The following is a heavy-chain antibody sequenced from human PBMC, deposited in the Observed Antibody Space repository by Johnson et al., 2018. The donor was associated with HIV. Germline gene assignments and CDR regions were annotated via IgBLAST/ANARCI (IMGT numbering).Heavy chain of an antibody. D-gene: IGHD3-22*01. Sequence: VQLVESGGGLVHPGGSLRLSCAASGFTFSNYAMSWVRQAPGKGLEWVSGISWNSGSIGYAYSVKGRFTISRDNAKNSLYLQMNTLRAEDTAVYYCARLIAVVIDGFDIWGQGTMVTVSA. CDR1: GFTFSNYA. CDR3: ARLIAVVIDGFDI. V-gene: IGHV3-20*04. CDR2: ISWNSGSI. J-gene: IGHJ3*02.